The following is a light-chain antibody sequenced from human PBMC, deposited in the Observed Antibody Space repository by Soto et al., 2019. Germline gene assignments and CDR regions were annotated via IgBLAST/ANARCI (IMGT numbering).Light chain of an antibody. CDR1: QSLSGN. CDR2: RAS. Sequence: EIVMTQSPATVAGSPVETVTLSCMASQSLSGNLAWYQQKPGQAPRLLIFRASTRATGVPARFSGTGSETDFTLTISGLQSEDSAVYFCQQYNNWPFSFGQGTRLEI. J-gene: IGKJ5*01. V-gene: IGKV3-15*01. CDR3: QQYNNWPFS.